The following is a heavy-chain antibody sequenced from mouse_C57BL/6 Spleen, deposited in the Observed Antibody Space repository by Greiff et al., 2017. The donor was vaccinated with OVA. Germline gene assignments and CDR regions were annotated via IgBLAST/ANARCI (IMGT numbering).Heavy chain of an antibody. D-gene: IGHD4-1*01. J-gene: IGHJ2*01. Sequence: VQLQQPGAELVKPGASVKMSCKASGYTFTSYWITWVKQRPGQGLEWIGDIYPGSGSTNYNEKFKSKATLTVDTSSSTAYMQLSSLTTEDSAVYYCASRTGTGGDYFDYWGQGTTLTVSS. CDR2: IYPGSGST. CDR3: ASRTGTGGDYFDY. CDR1: GYTFTSYW. V-gene: IGHV1-55*01.